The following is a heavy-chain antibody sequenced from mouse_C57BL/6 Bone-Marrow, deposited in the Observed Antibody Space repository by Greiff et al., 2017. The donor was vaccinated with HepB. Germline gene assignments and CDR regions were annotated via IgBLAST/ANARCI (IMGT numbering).Heavy chain of an antibody. J-gene: IGHJ1*03. CDR2: ISNLAYSI. V-gene: IGHV5-15*01. D-gene: IGHD2-1*01. CDR1: GFTFSDYG. Sequence: EVNVVDSGGGLVQPGGSLKLSCAASGFTFSDYGMAWVRQAPRKGPEWVAFISNLAYSIYYADTVTGRFTISRENAKNTLYLEMRSLRSEDTAMYYCARQGDGNYDWYFDVWGTGTTVTVSS. CDR3: ARQGDGNYDWYFDV.